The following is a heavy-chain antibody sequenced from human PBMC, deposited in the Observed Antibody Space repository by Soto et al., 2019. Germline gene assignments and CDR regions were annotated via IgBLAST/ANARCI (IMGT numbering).Heavy chain of an antibody. V-gene: IGHV1-18*01. CDR1: GYTFNNYG. CDR3: ARGTRRFGELFEAFDI. D-gene: IGHD3-10*01. J-gene: IGHJ3*02. Sequence: QVQLVQSGYEVKEPGASVTVSCKASGYTFNNYGITWVRQAPGQGLEWIGWISAYNGNANYAQKFQGRVTLTRDTSTSTAYLELRSLRSDDTAVYYCARGTRRFGELFEAFDIWGQGTMVSVSS. CDR2: ISAYNGNA.